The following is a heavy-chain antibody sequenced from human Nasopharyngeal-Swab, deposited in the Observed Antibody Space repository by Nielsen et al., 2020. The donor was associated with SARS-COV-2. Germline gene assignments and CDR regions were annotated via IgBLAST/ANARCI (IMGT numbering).Heavy chain of an antibody. CDR3: ARDGPRGYNGYDTRNYYYYGMDV. Sequence: WVRQAPGQGLEWMGGIIPIFGTANYAQKFQGRVTITADESTSTAYMELSSLRSEDTAVYYCARDGPRGYNGYDTRNYYYYGMDVWGQGTTVTVSS. J-gene: IGHJ6*02. V-gene: IGHV1-69*01. CDR2: IIPIFGTA. D-gene: IGHD5-12*01.